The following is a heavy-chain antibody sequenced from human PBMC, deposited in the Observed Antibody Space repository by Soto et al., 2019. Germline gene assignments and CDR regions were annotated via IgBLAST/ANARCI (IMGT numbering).Heavy chain of an antibody. CDR3: AKDRGWSYLERYDAFDY. J-gene: IGHJ4*02. V-gene: IGHV3-9*01. D-gene: IGHD2-15*01. CDR1: GFTFDDYA. CDR2: LSWNSGSI. Sequence: GGSLRLSCAASGFTFDDYAMHWVRQAPGKGLEWVSGLSWNSGSIGYVDSVKGRFTISRDNAKNSLYLQMNSLRPEDTALYYCAKDRGWSYLERYDAFDYWGQGTLVTVSS.